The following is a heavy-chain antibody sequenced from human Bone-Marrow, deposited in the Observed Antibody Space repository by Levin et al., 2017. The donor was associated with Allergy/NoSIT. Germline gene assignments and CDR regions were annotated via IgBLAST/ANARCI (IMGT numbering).Heavy chain of an antibody. V-gene: IGHV6-1*01. Sequence: LSQTLSLTCAISGDRVSGNSAAWSWIRQSPSRGLEWLGRTYYRSKWYNQYALSVKSRISIDPDTSTNHFALHLNSVTPEDTAIYYYARWDHDSGWFDAWGQGTPVTVSS. CDR1: GDRVSGNSAA. CDR3: ARWDHDSGWFDA. CDR2: TYYRSKWYN. D-gene: IGHD1-26*01. J-gene: IGHJ5*02.